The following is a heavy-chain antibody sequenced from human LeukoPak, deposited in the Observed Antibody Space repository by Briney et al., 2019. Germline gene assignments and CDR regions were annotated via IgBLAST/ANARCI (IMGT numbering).Heavy chain of an antibody. Sequence: GGSLRLSCAVSGFTFGSYEMNWVRQAPGKGLEWVSYISSSGDTVYYPDSVKGRFTIPRDNAKNSLYLQMTSLRAEDTAVYYCAKDQVWIVVGSFDYWGQGTLVTVSS. V-gene: IGHV3-48*03. D-gene: IGHD3-22*01. CDR2: ISSSGDTV. CDR1: GFTFGSYE. J-gene: IGHJ4*02. CDR3: AKDQVWIVVGSFDY.